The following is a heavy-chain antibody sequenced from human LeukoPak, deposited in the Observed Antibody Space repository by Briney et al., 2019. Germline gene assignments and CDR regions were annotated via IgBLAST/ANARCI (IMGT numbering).Heavy chain of an antibody. CDR3: ARHDSSGYYYYYYGMDV. J-gene: IGHJ6*02. CDR1: GGSISSSSYY. D-gene: IGHD3-22*01. CDR2: IYYSGST. V-gene: IGHV4-39*01. Sequence: PSETLSLTCTVSGGSISSSSYYWGWIRQPPGKGLEWIGSIYYSGSTYYNPSLKSRVTTSVDTSKNQFSLNLSSVTAADTAVYYCARHDSSGYYYYYYGMDVWGRGTTVTVSS.